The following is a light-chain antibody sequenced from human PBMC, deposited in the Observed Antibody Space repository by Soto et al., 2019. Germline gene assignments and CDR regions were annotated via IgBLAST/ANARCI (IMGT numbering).Light chain of an antibody. J-gene: IGLJ7*01. Sequence: QAVLTQPPSVSGAPGQRVTISCTGSSSNIGAGYDVYWYQHFPGTAPKPLISIRPSGVPDRFSGSKSGTSASLAITGLQAEDEAVYYCQSYDSSMSGWVFGGGTQLTVL. CDR1: SSNIGAGYD. CDR3: QSYDSSMSGWV. V-gene: IGLV1-40*01. CDR2: S.